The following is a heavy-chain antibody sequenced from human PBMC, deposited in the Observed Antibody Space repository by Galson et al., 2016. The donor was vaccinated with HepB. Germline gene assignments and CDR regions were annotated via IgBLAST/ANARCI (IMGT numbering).Heavy chain of an antibody. CDR2: ISTSGSTT. J-gene: IGHJ4*02. V-gene: IGHV3-48*03. CDR3: VRQGDFWTRGYFDY. Sequence: SLRLSCAVSGFTFSSYEMNWVRQGPRKGLEWISYISTSGSTTYYADSVKGRFSISRDNAENSLFLQMNSLRAEDTAVYYCVRQGDFWTRGYFDYWGQGILGSVSS. D-gene: IGHD3-3*01. CDR1: GFTFSSYE.